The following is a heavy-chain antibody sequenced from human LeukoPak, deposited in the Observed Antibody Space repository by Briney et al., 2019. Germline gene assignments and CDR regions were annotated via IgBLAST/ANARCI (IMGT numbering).Heavy chain of an antibody. Sequence: PSETLSLTCTVSGGSISSSSYYWGWIRQPPGKGLEWIGSIYYSGSTYYNPSLKSRVTMSVDTSKNQFSLKLSSVTAADTAVYYCARDRGTWNDDGFDYWGQGTLVTVSS. CDR1: GGSISSSSYY. D-gene: IGHD1-1*01. CDR3: ARDRGTWNDDGFDY. J-gene: IGHJ4*02. CDR2: IYYSGST. V-gene: IGHV4-39*07.